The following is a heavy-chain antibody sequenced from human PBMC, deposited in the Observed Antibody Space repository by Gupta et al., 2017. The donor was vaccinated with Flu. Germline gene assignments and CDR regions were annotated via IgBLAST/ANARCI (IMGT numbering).Heavy chain of an antibody. CDR2: INHSGAT. V-gene: IGHV4-34*01. J-gene: IGHJ6*02. Sequence: QVQLYQWGAGPLKPSETLSLTCAVYGDSLGGYSWIWVRQSPGKGLEWIGEINHSGATNYNLSLKSRVTMSVEISKNQFSLKLNYVTAADTAVYYGARGRSQLEQPDGWDQGSTVTVPS. D-gene: IGHD1/OR15-1a*01. CDR3: ARGRSQLEQPDG. CDR1: GDSLGGYS.